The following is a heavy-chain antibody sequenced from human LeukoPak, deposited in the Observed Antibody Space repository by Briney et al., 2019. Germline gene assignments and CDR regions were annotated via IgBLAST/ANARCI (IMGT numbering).Heavy chain of an antibody. Sequence: SGTLSLTCTVSGDSISSSRHSWGWIRQPPGKGLEWIGSISYSGSTYYNPSLKTRVTMSVDTSENQFSLKLSSVTAADSTVYYCARIYCTSTSCYGDSYYGMDVWGQGTTVTVSS. CDR1: GDSISSSRHS. V-gene: IGHV4-39*01. J-gene: IGHJ6*02. D-gene: IGHD2-2*01. CDR3: ARIYCTSTSCYGDSYYGMDV. CDR2: ISYSGST.